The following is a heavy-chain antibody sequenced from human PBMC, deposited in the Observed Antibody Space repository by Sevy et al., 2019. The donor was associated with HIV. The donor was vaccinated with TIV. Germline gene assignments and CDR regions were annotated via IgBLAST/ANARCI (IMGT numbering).Heavy chain of an antibody. D-gene: IGHD3-22*01. CDR2: FDPEDAET. Sequence: ASVKVSCKVSGSTLSQMAMHWVRQAPGKGLEWMATFDPEDAETIYTQKVQGRVTMTEDTSRDTAYMELSNLRSEDTAAYYCATTKDYYESSGEPFDYWGQGTLVTVSS. V-gene: IGHV1-24*01. CDR3: ATTKDYYESSGEPFDY. J-gene: IGHJ4*02. CDR1: GSTLSQMA.